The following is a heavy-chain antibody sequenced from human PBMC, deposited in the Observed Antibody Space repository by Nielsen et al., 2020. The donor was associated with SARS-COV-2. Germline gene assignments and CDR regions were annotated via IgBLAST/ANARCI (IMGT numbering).Heavy chain of an antibody. CDR2: ISYDGSNK. J-gene: IGHJ6*02. D-gene: IGHD3-3*01. Sequence: GESLKISCAASGFTFSSYGMHWVRQAPGKGLEWVAVISYDGSNKYYADSVKGRFTISRDNSKNTLYLQMNSLRAEDTAVYYCARDLRSYYDFWSGYYPDYYYYGMDVWGQGTTVTVSS. CDR3: ARDLRSYYDFWSGYYPDYYYYGMDV. CDR1: GFTFSSYG. V-gene: IGHV3-30*03.